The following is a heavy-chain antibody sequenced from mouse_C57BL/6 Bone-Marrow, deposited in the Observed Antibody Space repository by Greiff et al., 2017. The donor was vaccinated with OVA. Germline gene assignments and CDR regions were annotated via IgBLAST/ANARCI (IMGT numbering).Heavy chain of an antibody. D-gene: IGHD2-4*01. CDR1: GYTFTSYW. CDR3: ARDDYDKGTWFAY. Sequence: QVQLQQPGAELVMPGASVKLSCKASGYTFTSYWMHWVKQRPGQGLEWIGGIDPSDSSTNYNQKFKGKSTLTVDKSSSTAYMQLSSLTSEDSAVYYCARDDYDKGTWFAYWGQGTLVTVSA. CDR2: IDPSDSST. V-gene: IGHV1-69*01. J-gene: IGHJ3*01.